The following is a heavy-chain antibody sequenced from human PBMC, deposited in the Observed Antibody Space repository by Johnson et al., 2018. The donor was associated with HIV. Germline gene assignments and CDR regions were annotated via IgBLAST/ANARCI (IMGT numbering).Heavy chain of an antibody. Sequence: QVQLVESGGGLVQPGGSLRLSCAASGFTFSSYAMHWVRQAPGKGLEWVAVISYDGSNKYYADSVKGRFTNARDNSKNTLYLQMGSLRAEDMAVYYCAKVRRMDAFDIWGQGTMVTVSS. V-gene: IGHV3-30*14. CDR3: AKVRRMDAFDI. J-gene: IGHJ3*02. CDR2: ISYDGSNK. CDR1: GFTFSSYA. D-gene: IGHD2/OR15-2a*01.